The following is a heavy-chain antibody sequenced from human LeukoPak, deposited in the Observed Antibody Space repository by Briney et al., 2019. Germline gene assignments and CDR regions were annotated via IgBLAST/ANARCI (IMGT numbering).Heavy chain of an antibody. V-gene: IGHV4-30-4*08. CDR2: IYYSGST. Sequence: SQTLSLTCTVSGGSISSGDYYWSWIRQPPGKGLEWIGYIYYSGSTYYNPSLKSRVTISVDTSKYQFSLKLSSVTAADTAVYYCARDLPTTAFDIWGQGTMVTVSS. D-gene: IGHD1-7*01. CDR3: ARDLPTTAFDI. J-gene: IGHJ3*02. CDR1: GGSISSGDYY.